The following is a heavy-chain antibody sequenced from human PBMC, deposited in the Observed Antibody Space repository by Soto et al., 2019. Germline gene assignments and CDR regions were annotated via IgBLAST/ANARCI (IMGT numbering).Heavy chain of an antibody. Sequence: GASVKVSCKASGYTFTSYYMHWVRQAPGQGLEWMGIINPSGGNTSYAQKFQGRVTMTRDTSTSTVYMELGSLRSEDTAVYYCARGDGDYYDSSGYPDYWGQGTLVTVSS. V-gene: IGHV1-46*01. D-gene: IGHD3-22*01. CDR2: INPSGGNT. CDR3: ARGDGDYYDSSGYPDY. CDR1: GYTFTSYY. J-gene: IGHJ4*02.